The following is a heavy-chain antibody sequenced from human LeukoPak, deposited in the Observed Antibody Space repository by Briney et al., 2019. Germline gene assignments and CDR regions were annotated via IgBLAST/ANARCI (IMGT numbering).Heavy chain of an antibody. CDR3: AREAGYCSSTSCSYFDY. Sequence: ASVKVSCKASGGTFSSYAISWVRQAPGQGLEWMGRIIPILGIANYAQKFQGRVTITADKSTSTAYMELSSLRSEDTAVYYCAREAGYCSSTSCSYFDYWGQGTLVTVSS. CDR1: GGTFSSYA. V-gene: IGHV1-69*04. CDR2: IIPILGIA. J-gene: IGHJ4*02. D-gene: IGHD2-2*01.